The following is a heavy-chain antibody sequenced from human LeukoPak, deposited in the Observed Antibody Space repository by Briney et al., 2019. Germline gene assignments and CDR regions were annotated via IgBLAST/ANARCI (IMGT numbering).Heavy chain of an antibody. D-gene: IGHD6-13*01. Sequence: GGSLRLSCAASGFTFSTYAMSWVRQAPGKGLQWVSAISGSGGSTYYADSVKGRFTISRDNSKSTLYLQMKRLRAEDTALYYCAKTRAAAGPLAYFDYWGQGTLVTVSS. CDR3: AKTRAAAGPLAYFDY. V-gene: IGHV3-23*01. CDR2: ISGSGGST. CDR1: GFTFSTYA. J-gene: IGHJ4*02.